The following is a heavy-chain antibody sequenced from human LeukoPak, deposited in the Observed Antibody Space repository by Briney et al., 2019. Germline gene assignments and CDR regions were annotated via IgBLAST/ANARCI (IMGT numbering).Heavy chain of an antibody. V-gene: IGHV1-2*02. J-gene: IGHJ5*02. Sequence: EASVKVSCKTSGYSFTDYYMHWVRQAPGQGLEWMGWINPNSGGTGSAQKFQGRVTMTRDTSITTVYMEVSWLTSDDTAIYYCARADRLDGGPYLIGPWGQGTLVTVSS. D-gene: IGHD2-21*01. CDR1: GYSFTDYY. CDR3: ARADRLDGGPYLIGP. CDR2: INPNSGGT.